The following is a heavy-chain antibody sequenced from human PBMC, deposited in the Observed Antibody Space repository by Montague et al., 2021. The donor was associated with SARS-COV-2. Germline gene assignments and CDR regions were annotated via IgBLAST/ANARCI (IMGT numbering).Heavy chain of an antibody. CDR1: GGSISSGNW. CDR3: ASRGAVAGKVYFQH. Sequence: ETLSLTCAVSGGSISSGNWWSWVRQPPGKGLEWIGEIYHSGSTNNNPSLKSRVTISVDKSKNQFSLQLSSVTAADTAVYYCASRGAVAGKVYFQHWGQGTLVTVSS. V-gene: IGHV4-4*02. D-gene: IGHD6-19*01. J-gene: IGHJ1*01. CDR2: IYHSGST.